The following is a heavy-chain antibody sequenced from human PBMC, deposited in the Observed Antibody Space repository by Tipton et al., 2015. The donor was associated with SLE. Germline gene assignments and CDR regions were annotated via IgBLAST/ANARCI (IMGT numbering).Heavy chain of an antibody. J-gene: IGHJ3*02. CDR2: MYFSGVT. V-gene: IGHV4-4*07. CDR1: GDAITNSY. Sequence: TLSLTCTVSGDAITNSYWCWIRQPVGKGLEWIGGMYFSGVTDYNPSLKSRLTMSIDTSRNQFSLNLSPVTAADTAVYYCARAVERVVYARVRAFDIWGQGTLVTVSS. D-gene: IGHD2-8*02. CDR3: ARAVERVVYARVRAFDI.